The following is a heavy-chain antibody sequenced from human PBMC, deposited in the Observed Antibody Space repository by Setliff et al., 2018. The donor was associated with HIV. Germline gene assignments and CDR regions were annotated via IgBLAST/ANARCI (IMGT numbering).Heavy chain of an antibody. CDR2: IYYSGST. D-gene: IGHD6-6*01. J-gene: IGHJ1*01. Sequence: SETLSLTCTVSGGSIRSYYWSWIRQPPGKGLEWIGYIYYSGSTNYNPSLKSRVTISVDTSKNQFSLKLSSVTAADTAVYYCARRGSSSYFQHWGQGTLVTVSS. CDR3: ARRGSSSYFQH. CDR1: GGSIRSYY. V-gene: IGHV4-59*12.